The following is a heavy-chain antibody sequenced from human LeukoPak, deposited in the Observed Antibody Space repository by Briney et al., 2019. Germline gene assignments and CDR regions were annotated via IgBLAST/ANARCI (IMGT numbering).Heavy chain of an antibody. V-gene: IGHV3-23*01. J-gene: IGHJ4*02. Sequence: GGSLRLSCAASGFTFSSYAMTWVRQAPGKGLEWVSAISGSGGSTYYAASVKGRFTISRDNSKNTLYLQMNSLRAEDTAVYYCAKDRYYYDSSALQYYFDYWGQGTLVTVSS. D-gene: IGHD3-22*01. CDR3: AKDRYYYDSSALQYYFDY. CDR2: ISGSGGST. CDR1: GFTFSSYA.